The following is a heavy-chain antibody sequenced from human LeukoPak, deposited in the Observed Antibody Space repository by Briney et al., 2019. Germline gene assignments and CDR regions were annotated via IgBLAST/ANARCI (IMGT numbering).Heavy chain of an antibody. CDR3: ATAVDSGSYYHYYYGMDV. D-gene: IGHD1-26*01. J-gene: IGHJ6*02. Sequence: ASVKVSCKVSGYTLTELSMHWVRQAPGKGLEWMEGFDPEDGETIYAQKFQGRVTMTEDTSTDTAYMELSSLRSEDTAVYYCATAVDSGSYYHYYYGMDVWGQGTTVTVSS. V-gene: IGHV1-24*01. CDR1: GYTLTELS. CDR2: FDPEDGET.